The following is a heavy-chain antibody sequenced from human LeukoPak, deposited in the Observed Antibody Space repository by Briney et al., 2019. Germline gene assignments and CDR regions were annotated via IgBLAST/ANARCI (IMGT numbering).Heavy chain of an antibody. J-gene: IGHJ5*02. D-gene: IGHD2-15*01. CDR2: IYSSGST. CDR3: ARGGYLKTDWFDP. V-gene: IGHV4-59*01. Sequence: PSETLSLTCTVSVGSISTYFWSWMRQPPGKGLEWIAYIYSSGSTPYNPSLRSRGTISVDTSKNQFSLKLNSVTVADTAVYYCARGGYLKTDWFDPWGQGTLVTVSS. CDR1: VGSISTYF.